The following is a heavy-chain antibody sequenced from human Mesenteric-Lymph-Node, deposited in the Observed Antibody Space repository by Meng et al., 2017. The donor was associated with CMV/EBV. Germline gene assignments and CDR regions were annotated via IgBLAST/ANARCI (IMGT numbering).Heavy chain of an antibody. D-gene: IGHD4-23*01. J-gene: IGHJ4*02. Sequence: GGSLRLSCTVSGGSISSYYWNWIRQPPGKGLEWVAFIRYDGNNKYYADSVKGRFTISRDNSKNTLFLQMNYLRAEDTAVYFCAKDLLYGGDGNYFDYWGQGTLVTVSS. V-gene: IGHV3-30*02. CDR1: GGSISSYY. CDR3: AKDLLYGGDGNYFDY. CDR2: IRYDGNNK.